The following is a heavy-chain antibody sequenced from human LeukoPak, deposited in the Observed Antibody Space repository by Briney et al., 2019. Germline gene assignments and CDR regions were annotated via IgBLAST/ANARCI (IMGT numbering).Heavy chain of an antibody. CDR3: AADMRFDCSGGSCYSNWFDP. CDR1: GFTFTSSA. V-gene: IGHV1-58*02. J-gene: IGHJ5*02. CDR2: IVVGSGNT. D-gene: IGHD2-15*01. Sequence: SVKVSCKASGFTFTSSAMQWVRQARGQRLEWIGWIVVGSGNTNYAQKFQERVTITRDMSTSTAYMELSSLRSEDTAVYYCAADMRFDCSGGSCYSNWFDPWGQGTLVTVSS.